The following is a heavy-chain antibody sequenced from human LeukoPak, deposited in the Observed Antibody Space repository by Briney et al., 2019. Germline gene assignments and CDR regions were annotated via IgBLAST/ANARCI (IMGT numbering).Heavy chain of an antibody. J-gene: IGHJ4*02. CDR2: MNPNSGNT. V-gene: IGHV1-8*03. D-gene: IGHD1-26*01. CDR1: GYTFTSYD. CDR3: ARGGGVFSGSYYWPFDY. Sequence: GASVKVSCKASGYTFTSYDINWVRQATGQGLEWMGWMNPNSGNTGYAQKFQGRVTITRNTSISTAYMELSSLRSEDTAVYYCARGGGVFSGSYYWPFDYWGQGTLVTVSS.